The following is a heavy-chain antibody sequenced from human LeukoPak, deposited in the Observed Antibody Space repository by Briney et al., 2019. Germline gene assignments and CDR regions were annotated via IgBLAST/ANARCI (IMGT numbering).Heavy chain of an antibody. Sequence: SQTLSLTCTVSGGSISSGGYYWSWIRQHPGKGLEWIGYIYYSGSTYYNPALKSRVTISVDTSKNQFSLKLSSVTAADTAVYYCARDGDCSGGSCYGWFDPWGQGTLVTVSS. J-gene: IGHJ5*02. V-gene: IGHV4-31*03. CDR1: GGSISSGGYY. CDR3: ARDGDCSGGSCYGWFDP. D-gene: IGHD2-15*01. CDR2: IYYSGST.